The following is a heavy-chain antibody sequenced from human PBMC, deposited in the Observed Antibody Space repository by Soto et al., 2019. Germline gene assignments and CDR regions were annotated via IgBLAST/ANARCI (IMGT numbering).Heavy chain of an antibody. Sequence: DVQLVESGGGLIQPGESLRLSCAAFGLTISGKKYVAWVRHAPGKGLEWVSALYDVDGSFYADSVKGRFTTSSDSAKTTVYLQMNDLRPDDTAVYYCATWHEREPAYDVWGQGTTVTVSS. CDR1: GLTISGKKY. CDR2: LYDVDGS. J-gene: IGHJ3*01. V-gene: IGHV3-53*01. D-gene: IGHD1-1*01. CDR3: ATWHEREPAYDV.